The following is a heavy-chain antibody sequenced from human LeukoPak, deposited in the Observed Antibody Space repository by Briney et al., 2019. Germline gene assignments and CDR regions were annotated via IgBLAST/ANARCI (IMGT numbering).Heavy chain of an antibody. CDR3: ARETSDYYMDV. Sequence: ASVKVSCKASGYTFTGYYMHWVRQAPGQGLEWMGWMNPNSGNTGYAQKFQGRVTMTRNTSISTAYMELSSLRSEDTAVYYCARETSDYYMDVWGKGTTVTVSS. CDR2: MNPNSGNT. CDR1: GYTFTGYY. V-gene: IGHV1-8*02. J-gene: IGHJ6*03.